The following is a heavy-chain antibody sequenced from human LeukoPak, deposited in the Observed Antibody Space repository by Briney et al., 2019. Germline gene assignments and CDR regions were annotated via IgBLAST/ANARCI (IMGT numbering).Heavy chain of an antibody. D-gene: IGHD2-2*01. J-gene: IGHJ4*02. CDR3: ASGVSSTSCYVDY. CDR2: ISNSSSTM. V-gene: IGHV3-48*01. CDR1: GFTFSSYS. Sequence: GGSLRLFCAASGFTFSSYSMSWVRQAPGKGLEWISYISNSSSTMYYADSVKGRFTISRDNAKNSLYLQMNSLRAEDTAVYYCASGVSSTSCYVDYWGQGTLVTVSS.